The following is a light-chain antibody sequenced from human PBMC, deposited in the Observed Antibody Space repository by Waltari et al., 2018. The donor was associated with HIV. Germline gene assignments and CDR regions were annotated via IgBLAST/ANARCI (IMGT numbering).Light chain of an antibody. Sequence: QDPAVSVALGQTVRITCQGDSLRSYYASWYQQKPGQAPVLVIYGKNNRPSGIPDRFSGSSSGNTASLTITGAQAEDEADYYCNSRDSSGNHLVFGGGTKLTVL. CDR3: NSRDSSGNHLV. CDR1: SLRSYY. V-gene: IGLV3-19*01. CDR2: GKN. J-gene: IGLJ2*01.